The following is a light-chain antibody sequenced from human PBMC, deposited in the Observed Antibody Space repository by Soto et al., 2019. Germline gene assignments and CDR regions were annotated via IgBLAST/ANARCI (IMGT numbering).Light chain of an antibody. CDR3: LQDYNYPQT. CDR2: GAS. J-gene: IGKJ1*01. CDR1: QNVGSSY. V-gene: IGKV3-20*01. Sequence: EIVLTQSPGTLSLSPGERATLSCGANQNVGSSYLAWYQQIPGQAPRLLIYGASNRATGIPDRFSGSGSGTEFTLTISSLQPEDFATYYCLQDYNYPQTFGQGTKVDIK.